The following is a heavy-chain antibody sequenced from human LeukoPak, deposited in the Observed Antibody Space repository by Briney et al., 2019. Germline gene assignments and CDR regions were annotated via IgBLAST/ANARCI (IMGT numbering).Heavy chain of an antibody. Sequence: GGSLRLSCAASGFTFTNHVMHWVRQAPGKGLEWVAVVFYDGNTKYYVDSVKGRFTISRDNSLNTVYLQTNNLRADDTADYYCARGERGFGDAFDLWGPGTVVTVSS. V-gene: IGHV3-30*03. CDR2: VFYDGNTK. CDR3: ARGERGFGDAFDL. CDR1: GFTFTNHV. D-gene: IGHD3-10*01. J-gene: IGHJ3*01.